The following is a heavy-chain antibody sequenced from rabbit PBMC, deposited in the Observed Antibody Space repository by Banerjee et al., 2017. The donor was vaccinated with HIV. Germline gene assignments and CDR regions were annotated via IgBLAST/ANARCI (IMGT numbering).Heavy chain of an antibody. D-gene: IGHD6-1*01. CDR2: IYVGDGGST. CDR3: ARGGIGGAGYGG. CDR1: GLDFGSSYW. J-gene: IGHJ3*01. Sequence: QEQLVESGGGLVKPGGSLTLTCKASGLDFGSSYWICWVRQAPGKGLEWIACIYVGDGGSTYYASWAKGRFTISKTSSTTVTLQMTSLTAADTATYFCARGGIGGAGYGGWGQGTLVTVS. V-gene: IGHV1S45*01.